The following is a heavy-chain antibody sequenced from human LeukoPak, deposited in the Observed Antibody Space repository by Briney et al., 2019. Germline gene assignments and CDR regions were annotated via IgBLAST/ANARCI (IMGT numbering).Heavy chain of an antibody. CDR1: GGSISSYY. J-gene: IGHJ6*02. CDR3: ARDLDIVVVPAAYDYYYYYGMDV. CDR2: IYYSGST. D-gene: IGHD2-2*01. V-gene: IGHV4-59*01. Sequence: LETLSLTCTVSGGSISSYYWSWIRQPPGKGLEWIGYIYYSGSTNYNPSLKSRVTISVDTSKNQFSLKLSSVTAADTAVYYCARDLDIVVVPAAYDYYYYYGMDVWGQGTTVTVSS.